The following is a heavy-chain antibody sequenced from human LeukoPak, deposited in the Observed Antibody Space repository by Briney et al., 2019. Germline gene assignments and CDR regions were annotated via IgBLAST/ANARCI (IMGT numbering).Heavy chain of an antibody. Sequence: GGSLRLSCLASGFSFSSHWMTWVRQTPGKGLEWVANINQDGSEKYYADSLKGRFTISRDNAKNSLYLQMNSLRAEDTAVYYCGRDPVAPGTLFDCWGQGTLVTVSS. V-gene: IGHV3-7*01. D-gene: IGHD1-1*01. CDR3: GRDPVAPGTLFDC. CDR1: GFSFSSHW. J-gene: IGHJ4*02. CDR2: INQDGSEK.